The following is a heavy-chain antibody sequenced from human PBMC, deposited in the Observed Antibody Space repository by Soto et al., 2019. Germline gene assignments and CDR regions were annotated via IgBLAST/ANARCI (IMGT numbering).Heavy chain of an antibody. CDR2: IYYSGST. CDR1: GGSISSSSYY. V-gene: IGHV4-39*01. Sequence: QLQLQESGPGLVKPSETLSLTCTVSGGSISSSSYYWGWIRQPPAKGLEWIGSIYYSGSTYYNPSLKIRVTISVDTSKNQFSRKLSSVTAADTAVYYCARLYYGSDAAGYYYYYYMDVWGKGTTVTVSS. J-gene: IGHJ6*03. D-gene: IGHD3-10*01. CDR3: ARLYYGSDAAGYYYYYYMDV.